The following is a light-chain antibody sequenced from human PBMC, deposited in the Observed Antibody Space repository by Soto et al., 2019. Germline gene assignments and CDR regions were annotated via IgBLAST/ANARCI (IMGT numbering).Light chain of an antibody. J-gene: IGLJ2*01. Sequence: QSALTQPASVSGSPGQSITISCTGTSTDVGTYNLVSWYQQHPGKVPKLIIYEGTKRPSGVSNRVSGSKSGNAASLTISWLQAEDEADYYCCSYVGSISVVFGGGTKLTVL. CDR1: STDVGTYNL. V-gene: IGLV2-23*01. CDR3: CSYVGSISVV. CDR2: EGT.